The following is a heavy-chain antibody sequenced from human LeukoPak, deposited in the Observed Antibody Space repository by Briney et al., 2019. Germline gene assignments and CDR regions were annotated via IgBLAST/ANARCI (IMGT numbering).Heavy chain of an antibody. CDR1: GGSVSSGSYY. CDR3: ARAPRNNWNYRYGMDV. Sequence: SETLSLTCTVSGGSVSSGSYYWSWIRQPPGKGLEWIGYIYYSGSTNYNPSLKSRVTISVGTSKNQFSLKLSSVTAADTAVYYCARAPRNNWNYRYGMDVWGQGTTVTVSS. CDR2: IYYSGST. J-gene: IGHJ6*02. D-gene: IGHD1-20*01. V-gene: IGHV4-61*01.